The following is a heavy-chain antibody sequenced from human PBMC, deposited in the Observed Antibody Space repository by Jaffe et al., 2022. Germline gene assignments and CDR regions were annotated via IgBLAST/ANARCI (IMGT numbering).Heavy chain of an antibody. D-gene: IGHD5-12*01. CDR2: ISSSSSYI. CDR1: GFTFSSYS. V-gene: IGHV3-21*01. Sequence: EVQLVESGGGLVKPGGSLRLSCAASGFTFSSYSMNWVRQAPGKGLEWVSSISSSSSYIYYADSVKGRFTISRDNAKNSLYLQMNSLRAEDTAVYYCARGGGDNSGYDYLPPYGYFDYWGQGTLVTVSS. J-gene: IGHJ4*02. CDR3: ARGGGDNSGYDYLPPYGYFDY.